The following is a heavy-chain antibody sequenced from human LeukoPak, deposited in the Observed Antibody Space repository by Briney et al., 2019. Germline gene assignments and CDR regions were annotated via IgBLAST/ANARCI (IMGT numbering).Heavy chain of an antibody. CDR2: IYTSGST. Sequence: PSETLSLTCTVSGGSISSYYCSWIRQPAGKGLEWIGRIYTSGSTNYNPSLKSRVTMSVDTSKNQFSLKLSSVTAADTAVYYCARGRKDGYTERYFDPWGQGTLVTVSS. CDR3: ARGRKDGYTERYFDP. CDR1: GGSISSYY. J-gene: IGHJ5*02. D-gene: IGHD5-24*01. V-gene: IGHV4-4*07.